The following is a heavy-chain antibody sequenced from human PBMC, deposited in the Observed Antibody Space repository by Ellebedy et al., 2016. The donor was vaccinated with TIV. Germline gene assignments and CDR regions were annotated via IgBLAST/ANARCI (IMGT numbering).Heavy chain of an antibody. D-gene: IGHD3-10*01. J-gene: IGHJ4*02. CDR3: AREFGSGSYPRLDY. V-gene: IGHV3-48*01. CDR2: ISSGSNTI. Sequence: GESLKISXAASGFTFSTYSMNWVRQAPGKGLEWVSYISSGSNTIYYADSVKGRFTISRDNAKNSLYLQMNTLRAEDTAVYYCAREFGSGSYPRLDYWGQGTLVTVSS. CDR1: GFTFSTYS.